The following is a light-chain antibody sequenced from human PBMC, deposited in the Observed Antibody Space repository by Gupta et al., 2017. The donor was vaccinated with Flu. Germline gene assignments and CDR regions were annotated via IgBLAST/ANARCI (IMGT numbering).Light chain of an antibody. CDR3: GTWDSSLSAL. CDR1: SSNIGNNY. CDR2: ENN. V-gene: IGLV1-51*02. J-gene: IGLJ2*01. Sequence: QSVLTQPPSVSAAPGPKATISCSGSSSNIGNNYVSWYQQLPGTAPKLLIYENNKRPAGIPDRFSGSKSGTSATLGITGLQTGDEADYYCGTWDSSLSALFGGGNKLTVL.